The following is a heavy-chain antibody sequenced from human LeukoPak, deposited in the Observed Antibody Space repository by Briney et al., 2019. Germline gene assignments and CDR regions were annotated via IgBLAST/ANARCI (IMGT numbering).Heavy chain of an antibody. V-gene: IGHV4-31*02. CDR3: ARGGVVTTTPRFDP. D-gene: IGHD1-1*01. CDR2: IDHTGST. Sequence: EWIGHIDHTGSTHYNASLKSRLTMSVDTSRNQFSLRLDSVTVADTAVYYCARGGVVTTTPRFDPWGQGTLVIVSS. J-gene: IGHJ5*02.